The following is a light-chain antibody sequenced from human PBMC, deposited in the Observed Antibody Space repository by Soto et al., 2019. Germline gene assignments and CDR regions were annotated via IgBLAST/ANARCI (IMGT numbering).Light chain of an antibody. V-gene: IGKV3-11*01. J-gene: IGKJ1*01. CDR3: QQRSKWPPKWT. Sequence: EIVLTQSPATLSLSPGERATLSCRASQSVSSYLAWYQQKPGQAPRLLIYDASNRATGIPARFSGSGSGTDFTLTISSLEPEDFAVYYCQQRSKWPPKWTLGQGTKVDI. CDR1: QSVSSY. CDR2: DAS.